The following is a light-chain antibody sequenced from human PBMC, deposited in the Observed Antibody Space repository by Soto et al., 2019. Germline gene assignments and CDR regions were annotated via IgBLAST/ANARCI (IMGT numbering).Light chain of an antibody. CDR1: QSISSW. CDR2: KAS. Sequence: DIQMTQSPSTLSASVGDRVTITCRASQSISSWLAWYQQKPGKAPKLLIYKASSLESGVPSRFRGSGSGTEFTLTISSLQPDAFETYYCQQYNSYPLTFGGGTKVEIK. V-gene: IGKV1-5*03. J-gene: IGKJ4*01. CDR3: QQYNSYPLT.